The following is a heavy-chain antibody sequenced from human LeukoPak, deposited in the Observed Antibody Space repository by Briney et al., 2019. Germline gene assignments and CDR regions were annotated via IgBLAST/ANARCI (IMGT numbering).Heavy chain of an antibody. D-gene: IGHD1-14*01. J-gene: IGHJ6*03. CDR2: IIPIFGTA. Sequence: ASVKVSCKASGGTFSSYAISWVRQAPGQGLEWMGGIIPIFGTANYAQKFQGRVTITADKSTSTAYMELSSLRSEDAAVYYCARGNRHYYYYYYMDVWGKGTTVTVSS. V-gene: IGHV1-69*06. CDR1: GGTFSSYA. CDR3: ARGNRHYYYYYYMDV.